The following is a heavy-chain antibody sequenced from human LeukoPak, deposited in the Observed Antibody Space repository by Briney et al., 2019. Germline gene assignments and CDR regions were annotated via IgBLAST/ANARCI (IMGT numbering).Heavy chain of an antibody. CDR3: ARDRAVARDFDD. V-gene: IGHV4-39*07. D-gene: IGHD6-19*01. J-gene: IGHJ4*02. CDR1: GGSISSSSYY. CDR2: IYYSGST. Sequence: SETLSLTCTVSGGSISSSSYYWGWIRQPPGKGLEWIGSIYYSGSTYYNPSLKSRVTISVDTSKNQFSLKLSSVTAADTAVYYCARDRAVARDFDDWGQGTLVTVSS.